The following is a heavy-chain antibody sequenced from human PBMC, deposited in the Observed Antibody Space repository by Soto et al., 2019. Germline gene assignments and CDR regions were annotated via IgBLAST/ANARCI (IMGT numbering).Heavy chain of an antibody. D-gene: IGHD6-19*01. V-gene: IGHV3-23*01. CDR2: ISGSGGST. J-gene: IGHJ6*02. Sequence: PGGSLRLSCAASGFTFSSYAMSWVRQAPGKGLEWVSAISGSGGSTYYADSVKGRFTISRDNSKNTLYLQMNSLRAEDTAVYYCAKDRKWLVLLYKGNYYYGMDVCGQGTTVTVYS. CDR1: GFTFSSYA. CDR3: AKDRKWLVLLYKGNYYYGMDV.